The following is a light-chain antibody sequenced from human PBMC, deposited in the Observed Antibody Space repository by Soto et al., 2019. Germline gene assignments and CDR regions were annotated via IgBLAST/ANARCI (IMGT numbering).Light chain of an antibody. CDR1: SSNFGAGYD. V-gene: IGLV1-40*01. J-gene: IGLJ2*01. Sequence: SVLTQPPSVSGAPGQRGTISCTGSSSNFGAGYDVHWYQQLPGTAPKLLIYANNNRPSGIPDRFSGSKSGTSASLAITGLQAEDEADYYCQSYDIHLSASLVFGGGTKVTVL. CDR2: ANN. CDR3: QSYDIHLSASLV.